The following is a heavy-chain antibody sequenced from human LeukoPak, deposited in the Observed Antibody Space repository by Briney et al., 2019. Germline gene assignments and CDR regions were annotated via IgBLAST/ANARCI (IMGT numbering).Heavy chain of an antibody. Sequence: SEILSLTCTVSGGSISSGSYYWSWIRQPAGKGLEWIGRIYTSGGTNYNPSLKSRVTISVDTSKNQFSLKLSSVTAADTAVYYCARDPLGLGNYYDYWGQGTRVTVSS. CDR1: GGSISSGSYY. D-gene: IGHD7-27*01. J-gene: IGHJ4*02. V-gene: IGHV4-61*02. CDR3: ARDPLGLGNYYDY. CDR2: IYTSGGT.